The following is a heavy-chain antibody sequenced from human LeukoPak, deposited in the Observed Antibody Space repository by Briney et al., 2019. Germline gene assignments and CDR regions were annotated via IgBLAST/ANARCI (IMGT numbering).Heavy chain of an antibody. D-gene: IGHD5-12*01. J-gene: IGHJ4*02. CDR2: VKGNTDGGTT. V-gene: IGHV3-15*01. CDR1: GFTFITTW. Sequence: GGSLRLSFAAPGFTFITTWMSWVGKPPGKGRGWVALVKGNTDGGTTDDAAHVKGGFIISRDDSKTTLYLQMNSLKTEDTAVYYCTTDGYSGYEGLYDYWGQGTLVTVSS. CDR3: TTDGYSGYEGLYDY.